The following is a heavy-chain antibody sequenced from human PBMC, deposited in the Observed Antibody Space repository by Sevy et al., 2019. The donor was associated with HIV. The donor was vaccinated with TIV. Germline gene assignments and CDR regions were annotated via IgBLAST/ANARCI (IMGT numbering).Heavy chain of an antibody. CDR2: FIALFRTS. Sequence: ASVKVSCRASGGTFSSYAINWVRQAPGQGLEWMGGFIALFRTSSYAQKFQGRVTIRADESSSTAYMELSSLTSEDTAVYYCARWGNWNGRGGVWGQGTTVTVSS. V-gene: IGHV1-69*13. CDR1: GGTFSSYA. D-gene: IGHD1-1*01. CDR3: ARWGNWNGRGGV. J-gene: IGHJ6*02.